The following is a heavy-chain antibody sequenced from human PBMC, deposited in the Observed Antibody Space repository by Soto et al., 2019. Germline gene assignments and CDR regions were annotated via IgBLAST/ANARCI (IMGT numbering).Heavy chain of an antibody. CDR1: GGSISSSSYY. V-gene: IGHV4-39*01. CDR2: IYYSGST. Sequence: SETLSPTCTVSGGSISSSSYYWGWIRQPPGKGLEWIGSIYYSGSTYYNPSLKSRVTISVDTSKNQFSLKLSSVTAADTAVYYCARRVAEGLLWFGELSDYCMDVWGQGTKVNVYS. CDR3: ARRVAEGLLWFGELSDYCMDV. D-gene: IGHD3-10*01. J-gene: IGHJ6*02.